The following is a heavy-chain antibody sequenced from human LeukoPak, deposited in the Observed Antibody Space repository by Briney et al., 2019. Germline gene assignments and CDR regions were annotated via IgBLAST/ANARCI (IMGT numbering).Heavy chain of an antibody. CDR1: GYTFTGYY. CDR3: ARTSTLAVADPLDY. Sequence: ASVKVSCKSSGYTFTGYYIHWVRQAPGQGLEWMGWINPNSGGTNYAQEYQGRVTMTRDTSISTAYMELSRLRSDDTAVYYCARTSTLAVADPLDYWGQGTLVTVSS. D-gene: IGHD6-19*01. CDR2: INPNSGGT. J-gene: IGHJ4*02. V-gene: IGHV1-2*02.